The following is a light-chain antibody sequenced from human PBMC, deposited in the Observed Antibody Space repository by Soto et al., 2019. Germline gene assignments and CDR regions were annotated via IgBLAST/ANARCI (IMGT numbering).Light chain of an antibody. CDR3: RHYNNYSA. Sequence: DIQMTQSPYTLSSSVGDRSTLTCRASQSISSWLAWYQQKPGKAPKILIYDASSLESGVQSRFSGSGSGTEFTLTISSLQPDDFATYYCRHYNNYSALDQGKKLDIK. CDR1: QSISSW. CDR2: DAS. J-gene: IGKJ1*01. V-gene: IGKV1-5*01.